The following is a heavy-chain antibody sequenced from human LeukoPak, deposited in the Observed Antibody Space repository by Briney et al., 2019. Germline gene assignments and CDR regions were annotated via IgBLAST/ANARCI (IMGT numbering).Heavy chain of an antibody. V-gene: IGHV1-2*02. CDR2: INPNSGGT. CDR1: GYTFTGYY. J-gene: IGHJ3*02. Sequence: ASVKVSCKASGYTFTGYYMHWVRQAPGQGLEWMGWINPNSGGTNYAQKFQGRVTMTRDTSISTAYMELCRLRSDDTAVYYCARVGSSSWSDAFDIWGQGTMVTVSS. CDR3: ARVGSSSWSDAFDI. D-gene: IGHD6-13*01.